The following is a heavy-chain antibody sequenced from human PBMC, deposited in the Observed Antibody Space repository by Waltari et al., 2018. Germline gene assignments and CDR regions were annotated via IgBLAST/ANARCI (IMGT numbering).Heavy chain of an antibody. J-gene: IGHJ3*02. CDR1: GFTFADHA. D-gene: IGHD3-16*02. Sequence: EVQLVESGGGLVQPGRSLKLSCKGSGFTFADHAMSWVRQAPGKGLEWISGISGSSSSTYYADSVKGRFTISRDNSKNTLYLQMNSLRVEDTAVYFCAKVEGGIVTRYYALDIWGQGTMVTVSS. V-gene: IGHV3-23*04. CDR3: AKVEGGIVTRYYALDI. CDR2: ISGSSSST.